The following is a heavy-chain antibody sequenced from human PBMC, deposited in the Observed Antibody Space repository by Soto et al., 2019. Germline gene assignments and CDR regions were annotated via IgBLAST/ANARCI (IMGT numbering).Heavy chain of an antibody. CDR2: IYTGGST. Sequence: EVQLVESGGGLVQPGGSLRLSCAASGFTVSSNYMSWVRQVPGQGLEWVSVIYTGGSTYYADSVKGRFTISRDNSKNTLYLQMNSLRVEDTAVYYCARGLRSYGYFDYWGQGTLVTVSS. CDR3: ARGLRSYGYFDY. V-gene: IGHV3-66*01. D-gene: IGHD5-18*01. CDR1: GFTVSSNY. J-gene: IGHJ4*02.